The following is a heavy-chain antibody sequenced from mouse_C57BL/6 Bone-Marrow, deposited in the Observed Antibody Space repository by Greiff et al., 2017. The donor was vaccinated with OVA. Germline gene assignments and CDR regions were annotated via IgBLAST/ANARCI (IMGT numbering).Heavy chain of an antibody. V-gene: IGHV1-78*01. CDR1: GYTFTDHT. Sequence: VMLQESDAGLVQPGASVKISCKVSGYTFTDHTIHWMQQSPEQGLEWIGYIYPRDGSTKYNEKFKGKATLTADKSSSTAYMQLNSLTSEDSAVYFCARNGSSPHWYFDGWGTGTTVTVAS. J-gene: IGHJ1*03. CDR2: IYPRDGST. CDR3: ARNGSSPHWYFDG. D-gene: IGHD1-1*01.